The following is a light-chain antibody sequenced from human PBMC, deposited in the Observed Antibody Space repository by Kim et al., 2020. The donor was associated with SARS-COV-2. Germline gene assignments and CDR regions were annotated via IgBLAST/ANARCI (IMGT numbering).Light chain of an antibody. CDR1: QVIGSA. CDR2: DAS. J-gene: IGKJ4*02. V-gene: IGKV1-27*01. Sequence: DIQVTQSPSSLSASIGDRVTITCRASQVIGSALAWYQQKPGKAPKLLIYDASTLQSGVPSRFSGSGSGTDFTLTISSLQPEDVATYYCQKFNIDPRTFGGGTKVDIK. CDR3: QKFNIDPRT.